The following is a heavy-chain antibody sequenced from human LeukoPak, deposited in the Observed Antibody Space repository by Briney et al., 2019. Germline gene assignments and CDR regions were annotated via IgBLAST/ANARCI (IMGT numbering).Heavy chain of an antibody. CDR1: GYTFTAYY. D-gene: IGHD4-17*01. J-gene: IGHJ4*02. Sequence: ASVKVSCKASGYTFTAYYMHWVRQAPGQGLEWMGWINPKSGGTSYAQKFQGRVTMTRDTSMSTAYMELSRLRSDDTAMYFCASLYGDYVGLDYWGQGTLVTVSS. V-gene: IGHV1-2*02. CDR2: INPKSGGT. CDR3: ASLYGDYVGLDY.